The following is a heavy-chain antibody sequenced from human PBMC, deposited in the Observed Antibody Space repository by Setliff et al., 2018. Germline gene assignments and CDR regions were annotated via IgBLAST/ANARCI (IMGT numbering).Heavy chain of an antibody. CDR2: ISYSGAT. CDR3: GRGRFYYDDNDFS. D-gene: IGHD3-22*01. CDR1: GASITSGGFY. V-gene: IGHV4-61*10. J-gene: IGHJ4*02. Sequence: SETLSLTCSVSGASITSGGFYWTWIRQPAGKGLQWIGYISYSGATNYNPSLKSRVTISVDTSKNQFSLKLTSVTAADTAMYYCGRGRFYYDDNDFSWGQGTLVTVSS.